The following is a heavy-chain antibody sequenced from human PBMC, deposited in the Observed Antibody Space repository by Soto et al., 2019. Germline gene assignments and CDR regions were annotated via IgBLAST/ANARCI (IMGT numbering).Heavy chain of an antibody. CDR1: VGSISSGGYY. D-gene: IGHD6-19*01. CDR2: IYYSGST. V-gene: IGHV4-39*01. Sequence: SETLSLTCAVSVGSISSGGYYWGWIRQPPGKWLEWIGSIYYSGSTYYNPSLKSRVTISVDTSKNQFYLKLSSVTAADTAVYYCARTSLLGWYWFGTWGQGTLVTVSS. CDR3: ARTSLLGWYWFGT. J-gene: IGHJ5*02.